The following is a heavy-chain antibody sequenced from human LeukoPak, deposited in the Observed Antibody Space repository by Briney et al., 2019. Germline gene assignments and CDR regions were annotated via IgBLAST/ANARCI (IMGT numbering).Heavy chain of an antibody. CDR3: ARGGCSGGSCYYRGGFDP. V-gene: IGHV4-31*03. Sequence: SQTLSLTCTVSGGSISSGGYYWSWIRQHPGKGLEWIGYIYYSGSTYYNPSLKSRVTISVDTSKNQFSLKLSSVTAAATAVYYCARGGCSGGSCYYRGGFDPWGQGTLVTVSS. CDR2: IYYSGST. CDR1: GGSISSGGYY. J-gene: IGHJ5*02. D-gene: IGHD2-15*01.